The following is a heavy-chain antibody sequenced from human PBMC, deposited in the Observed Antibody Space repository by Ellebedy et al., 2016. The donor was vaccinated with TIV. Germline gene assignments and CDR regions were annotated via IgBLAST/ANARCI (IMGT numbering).Heavy chain of an antibody. D-gene: IGHD4-17*01. CDR3: ARKVPAPTTVPPNWYFDL. CDR2: ISGSSTYI. CDR1: GFTFSSYT. V-gene: IGHV3-21*01. Sequence: GESLKISCAASGFTFSSYTMNWVRQAPGKGLEWVSSISGSSTYIYYADSVKGRFAISRDNAKHSLSLQMNSLRAEDTAVYYCARKVPAPTTVPPNWYFDLWGRGTLVTVSS. J-gene: IGHJ2*01.